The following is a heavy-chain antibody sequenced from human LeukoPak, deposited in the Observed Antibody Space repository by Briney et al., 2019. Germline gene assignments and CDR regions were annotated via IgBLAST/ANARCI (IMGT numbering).Heavy chain of an antibody. CDR3: AKDPGCTSGVCYTFFDY. Sequence: GGSLRLSCAASGFTFNNFAMSRVRQAPGKGLEWVSAISGSGGSTYYADSVKGRFTISRDNSKNTLYLQMNSLRAEDTAVYYCAKDPGCTSGVCYTFFDYWGQGTLVTVSS. CDR1: GFTFNNFA. CDR2: ISGSGGST. V-gene: IGHV3-23*01. J-gene: IGHJ4*02. D-gene: IGHD2-8*01.